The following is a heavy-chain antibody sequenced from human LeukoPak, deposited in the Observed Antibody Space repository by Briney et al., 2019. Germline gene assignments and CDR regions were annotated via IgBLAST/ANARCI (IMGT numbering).Heavy chain of an antibody. Sequence: ASVKVSCKVSGYTLTELSMHWVRQAPGKGLEWMGGFDPEDGETIYAQKFQGRVTMTEDTSTDTAYMELSSLGSEDTAVYYCATIYDSSGYYLDYWGQGTLVTVSS. CDR3: ATIYDSSGYYLDY. D-gene: IGHD3-22*01. V-gene: IGHV1-24*01. J-gene: IGHJ4*02. CDR1: GYTLTELS. CDR2: FDPEDGET.